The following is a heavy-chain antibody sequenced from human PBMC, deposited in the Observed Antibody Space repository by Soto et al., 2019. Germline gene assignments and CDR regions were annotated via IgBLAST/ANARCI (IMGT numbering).Heavy chain of an antibody. Sequence: QVQLQESGPGLVKPSETLSLTCAVSGDSISSYYCMWIRQPPGKGLESIGYLYYGRSANYNPSLKSRITLSVDTSTNQCSLTLRSMTAADTAVYYCALRSMAVVPEYWGQGTLVTVSS. CDR1: GDSISSYY. V-gene: IGHV4-59*01. D-gene: IGHD3-22*01. CDR3: ALRSMAVVPEY. CDR2: LYYGRSA. J-gene: IGHJ4*02.